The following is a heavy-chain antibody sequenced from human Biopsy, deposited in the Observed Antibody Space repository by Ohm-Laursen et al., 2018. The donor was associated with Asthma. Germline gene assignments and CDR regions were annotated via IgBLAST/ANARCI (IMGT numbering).Heavy chain of an antibody. V-gene: IGHV3-30*18. CDR1: GFSFSNFG. J-gene: IGHJ4*02. D-gene: IGHD1-26*01. CDR3: AKELFPGWELRRGPDS. CDR2: ISFDGSNE. Sequence: SLRLSCAAPGFSFSNFGMHWVCQAPGKGLEWVAVISFDGSNEDYADSVKGRFTISRDNSKNTLFLEMNSLRPEDTAVYYCAKELFPGWELRRGPDSWGQGTLVTVSS.